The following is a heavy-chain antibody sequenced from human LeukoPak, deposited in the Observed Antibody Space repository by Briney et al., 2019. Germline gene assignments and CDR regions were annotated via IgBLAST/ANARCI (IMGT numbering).Heavy chain of an antibody. CDR1: GGSFSGDY. CDR3: ARGPRPRGSSGYYPPYYYGMDV. D-gene: IGHD3-22*01. CDR2: INHSGST. Sequence: PSETLSLTCAVYGGSFSGDYWSWIRQPPGKGLEWIGEINHSGSTNYNPSLKSRVTISVDTSKNQFSLKLSSVTAADTAVYYCARGPRPRGSSGYYPPYYYGMDVWGQGTTVTVSS. V-gene: IGHV4-34*01. J-gene: IGHJ6*02.